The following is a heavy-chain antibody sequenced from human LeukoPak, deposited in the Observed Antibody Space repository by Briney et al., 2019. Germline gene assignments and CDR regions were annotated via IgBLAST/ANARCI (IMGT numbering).Heavy chain of an antibody. D-gene: IGHD2-2*01. V-gene: IGHV4-34*01. CDR3: ARGHNVVVPAAENYYYYMDV. J-gene: IGHJ6*03. CDR2: INHSGST. CDR1: GGSFSGYY. Sequence: SETLSLTCAVYGGSFSGYYWSWIRQPPGKGLEWIGEINHSGSTNYNLSLKSRVTISVDTSKNQFSLKLSSVTAADTAVYYCARGHNVVVPAAENYYYYMDVWGKGTTVTVSS.